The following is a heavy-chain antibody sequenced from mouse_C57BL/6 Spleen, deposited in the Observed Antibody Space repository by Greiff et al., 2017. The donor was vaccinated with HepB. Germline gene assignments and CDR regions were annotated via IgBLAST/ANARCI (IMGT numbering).Heavy chain of an antibody. CDR2: IRLKSDNYAT. Sequence: EVHLVESGGGLVQPGGSMKLSCVASGFTFSNYWMNWVRQSPEKGLEWVAQIRLKSDNYATHYAESVKGRFTISRDDSKSSVYLQMNNLRAEDTGIYYCTTDGGYAMDYWGQGTSVTVSS. CDR3: TTDGGYAMDY. V-gene: IGHV6-3*01. J-gene: IGHJ4*01. CDR1: GFTFSNYW.